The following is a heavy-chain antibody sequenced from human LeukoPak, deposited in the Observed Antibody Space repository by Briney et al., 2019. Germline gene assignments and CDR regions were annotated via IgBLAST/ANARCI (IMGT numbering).Heavy chain of an antibody. CDR1: GGTFSSYA. Sequence: ASVKVSCKASGGTFSSYAISWVRQAPGQGLEWMGRIIPILGIANYAQKFQGRVTITADKSTSTAYMELSSLRSEDTAVYYCARAGFWSSSWYGYFDYWGQGTLVTVSS. V-gene: IGHV1-69*04. CDR3: ARAGFWSSSWYGYFDY. D-gene: IGHD6-13*01. CDR2: IIPILGIA. J-gene: IGHJ4*02.